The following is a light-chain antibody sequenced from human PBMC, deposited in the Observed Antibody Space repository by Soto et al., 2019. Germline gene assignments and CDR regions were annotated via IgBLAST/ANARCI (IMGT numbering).Light chain of an antibody. V-gene: IGKV3-15*01. CDR2: GAS. J-gene: IGKJ3*01. Sequence: EIVMTQSPATLSVSPGERATLSGRASQSVNSNLAWYQQNPDQAPRLLIYGASTRATGIPARFSGSGSGTEFTHSISSLQSEDFAVYYCQQYNNWPTFGPGTKVDIK. CDR1: QSVNSN. CDR3: QQYNNWPT.